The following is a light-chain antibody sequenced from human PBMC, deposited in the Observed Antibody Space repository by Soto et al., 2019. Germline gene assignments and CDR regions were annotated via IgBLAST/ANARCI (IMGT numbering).Light chain of an antibody. CDR1: SSDVGGYKY. Sequence: QSALTQPASVAGSPGQSITISCTGTSSDVGGYKYVSWYQQYPGKAPKLMIHDVSNRPSGVSNRFSGSKSGNTASLTISGLQAEDEADYYCSSYTSSSTLDVVFGGGTKVTVL. CDR2: DVS. V-gene: IGLV2-14*01. CDR3: SSYTSSSTLDVV. J-gene: IGLJ2*01.